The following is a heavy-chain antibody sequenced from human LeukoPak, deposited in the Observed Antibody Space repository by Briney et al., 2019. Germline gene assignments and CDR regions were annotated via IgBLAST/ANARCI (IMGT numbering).Heavy chain of an antibody. Sequence: SETLSLTCTVSGGSISSSSYYWGWIRQPPGKGLEWIGSIYYSGSTYYNPSLKSRVTISVDTSKNQFSLKLSSVTAADTAVYYCARGQWLMNFDHWGQGTLVTVSS. J-gene: IGHJ4*02. CDR3: ARGQWLMNFDH. CDR2: IYYSGST. D-gene: IGHD6-19*01. CDR1: GGSISSSSYY. V-gene: IGHV4-39*01.